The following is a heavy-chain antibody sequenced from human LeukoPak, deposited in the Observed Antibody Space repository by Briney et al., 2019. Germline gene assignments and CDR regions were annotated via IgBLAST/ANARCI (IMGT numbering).Heavy chain of an antibody. V-gene: IGHV3-66*02. CDR1: GFTVSSNY. J-gene: IGHJ4*02. Sequence: GGSLGLSCAAPGFTVSSNYMSWVRQAPGKGLEWVSVIYSGGSTYYADSVKGRFTISRDNSKNTLYLQMNSLRAEDTAVYYCARGVGGSFSFDYWGQGTLVTVSS. CDR2: IYSGGST. D-gene: IGHD2-15*01. CDR3: ARGVGGSFSFDY.